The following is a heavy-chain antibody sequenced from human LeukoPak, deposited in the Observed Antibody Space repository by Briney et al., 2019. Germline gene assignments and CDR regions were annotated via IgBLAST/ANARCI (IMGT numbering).Heavy chain of an antibody. J-gene: IGHJ4*02. CDR2: IIPIFGTA. V-gene: IGHV1-69*13. Sequence: SVKVSCKTSGGTFNSYAISWVRQAPGQGLEWMGGIIPIFGTANYAQKFQGRVTITADESTSTAYMELSSLRSEDTAVYYCARAGRTYYYDSSGSREFDYWGQGTLVTVSS. D-gene: IGHD3-22*01. CDR3: ARAGRTYYYDSSGSREFDY. CDR1: GGTFNSYA.